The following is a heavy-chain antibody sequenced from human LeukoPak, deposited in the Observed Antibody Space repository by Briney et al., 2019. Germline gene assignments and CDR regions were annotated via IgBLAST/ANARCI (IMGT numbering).Heavy chain of an antibody. CDR3: ARLYGSGSYNWFDP. V-gene: IGHV4-59*08. CDR1: GGSISSYY. Sequence: SETLSLTCTVSGGSISSYYWSWIRQPPGKGLEWIGYIYYSGSTNYNPSLKGRVTISVDTSKNQFSLKLSSVTAADTAVYYCARLYGSGSYNWFDPWGQGTLVTVSS. D-gene: IGHD3-10*01. CDR2: IYYSGST. J-gene: IGHJ5*02.